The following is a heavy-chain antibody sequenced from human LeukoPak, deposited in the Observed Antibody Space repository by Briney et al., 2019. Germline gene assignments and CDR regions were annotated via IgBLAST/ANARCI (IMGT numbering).Heavy chain of an antibody. CDR1: GGSISSSSYY. J-gene: IGHJ4*02. CDR2: IYYSGST. D-gene: IGHD3-10*01. CDR3: ARGHEYYGSGSYSYYFDY. V-gene: IGHV4-61*01. Sequence: SETLSLTCTVSGGSISSSSYYWSWIRQPPGKGLEWIGYIYYSGSTNYNPSLKSRVTISVDTSKNQFSLKLSSVTAADTAVYYCARGHEYYGSGSYSYYFDYWGQGTLVTVSS.